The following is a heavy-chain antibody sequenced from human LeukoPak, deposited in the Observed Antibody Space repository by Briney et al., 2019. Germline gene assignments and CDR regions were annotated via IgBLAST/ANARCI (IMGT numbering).Heavy chain of an antibody. J-gene: IGHJ4*02. D-gene: IGHD5-18*01. CDR1: GGTFSSYT. Sequence: GSSVKVSCKASGGTFSSYTISWVRQAPGQGLEWMGRIIPILGIANYAQKFQGRVTITADKSTSTAFMELSSLRSEDTAVYYCAKDAPPYGYRGLDYWGQGTLVTVSS. CDR3: AKDAPPYGYRGLDY. V-gene: IGHV1-69*04. CDR2: IIPILGIA.